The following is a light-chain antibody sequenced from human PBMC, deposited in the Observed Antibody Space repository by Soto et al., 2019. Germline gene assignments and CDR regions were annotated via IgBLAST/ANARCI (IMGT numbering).Light chain of an antibody. CDR2: DVS. CDR3: CSYAGSYTL. V-gene: IGLV2-11*01. Sequence: QSALTQPRSVSGSPGQSVTISCTGTSSDFVTYNSVSWYLQHPGKAPKLMIYDVSKRPSGVPDRFSGSKSGNTASLTISGLQAEDEGDYYCCSYAGSYTLFGGGTQLTVL. J-gene: IGLJ2*01. CDR1: SSDFVTYNS.